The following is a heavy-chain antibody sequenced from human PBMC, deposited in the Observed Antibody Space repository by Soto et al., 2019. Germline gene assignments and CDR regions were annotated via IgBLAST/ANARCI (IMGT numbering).Heavy chain of an antibody. CDR2: IYYSGST. D-gene: IGHD3-3*01. V-gene: IGHV4-59*08. J-gene: IGHJ4*02. CDR1: GGSISSYY. CDR3: ARHETPYYDFWSGYNNPEPFDY. Sequence: PSETLSLTCTVSGGSISSYYWSWIRQPPGKGLEWIGSIYYSGSTYYNPSLKSRVTISVDTSKNQFSLKLSSVTAADTAVYYCARHETPYYDFWSGYNNPEPFDYWGQGTLVTVSS.